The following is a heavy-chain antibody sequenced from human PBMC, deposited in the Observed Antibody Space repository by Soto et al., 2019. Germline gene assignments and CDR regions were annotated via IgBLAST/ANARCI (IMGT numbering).Heavy chain of an antibody. CDR1: GYAFNFYG. V-gene: IGHV1-18*01. CDR2: ISGFNGNT. J-gene: IGHJ4*02. Sequence: ASVKVSCKASGYAFNFYGITWVRQAPGQGLEWMGWISGFNGNTNYAADLQGRVTMTTDTSTSTAYMELRGLRSDDTAVYYCARIGVSSGHESPDFDSWGQGTLVTVSS. CDR3: ARIGVSSGHESPDFDS. D-gene: IGHD3-16*01.